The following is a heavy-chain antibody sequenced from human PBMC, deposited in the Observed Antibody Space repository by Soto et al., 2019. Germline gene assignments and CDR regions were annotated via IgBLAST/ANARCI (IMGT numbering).Heavy chain of an antibody. CDR3: ARQPTTATPSPYYYYGMDV. Sequence: GGSLRLSCAASGFTFSSYSMNWVRQAPGKGLEWVSYISSSSSTIYYADSVKGRFTISRDNAKNSLYLQMNSLRDEDTAVYYCARQPTTATPSPYYYYGMDVWGQGTTVTVSS. V-gene: IGHV3-48*02. J-gene: IGHJ6*02. CDR1: GFTFSSYS. CDR2: ISSSSSTI. D-gene: IGHD4-4*01.